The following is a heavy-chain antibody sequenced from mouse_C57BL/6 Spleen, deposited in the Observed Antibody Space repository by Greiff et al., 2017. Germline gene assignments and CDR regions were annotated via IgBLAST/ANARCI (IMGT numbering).Heavy chain of an antibody. J-gene: IGHJ4*01. CDR3: ARSHQRYAMDY. Sequence: QVQLQQPGAELVKPGASVKLSCKASGYTFTSYWMHWVKQRPGQGLEWIGMIHPNSGSTNYNEKFKSKATLTVDKSSSTAYMQLSSLTSEDSAVYYCARSHQRYAMDYWGQGTSLTVSS. CDR2: IHPNSGST. V-gene: IGHV1-64*01. CDR1: GYTFTSYW.